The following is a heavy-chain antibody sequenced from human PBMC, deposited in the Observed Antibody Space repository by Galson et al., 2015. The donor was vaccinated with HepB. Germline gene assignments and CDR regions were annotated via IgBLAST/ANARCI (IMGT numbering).Heavy chain of an antibody. V-gene: IGHV3-23*01. Sequence: SLRLSCAASGFTFSSYAMSWVRQAPGKGLEWVSAISGSGGSTYYADSVKGRFTISRDNSRNTLHLQMNSLRAEDTAVYYCAKLRSSGWYLVHFDYWGQGTLVTVSS. J-gene: IGHJ4*02. CDR1: GFTFSSYA. CDR2: ISGSGGST. CDR3: AKLRSSGWYLVHFDY. D-gene: IGHD6-19*01.